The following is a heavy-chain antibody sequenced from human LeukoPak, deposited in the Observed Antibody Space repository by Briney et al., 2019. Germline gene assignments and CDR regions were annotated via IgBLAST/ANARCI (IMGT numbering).Heavy chain of an antibody. CDR2: INPNSGGT. Sequence: ASVKVSCKASGYTFTGYYMHWVRQAPGQGLEWMGWINPNSGGTNYAQMFQGRVTMTRDTSISTAYMELSRLRSDDTAVYYCARQAPPYDSSGYFDYWGQGTLVTVSS. CDR3: ARQAPPYDSSGYFDY. CDR1: GYTFTGYY. V-gene: IGHV1-2*02. D-gene: IGHD3-22*01. J-gene: IGHJ4*02.